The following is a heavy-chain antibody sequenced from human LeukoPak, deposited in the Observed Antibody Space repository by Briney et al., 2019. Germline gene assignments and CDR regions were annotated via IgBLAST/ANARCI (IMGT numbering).Heavy chain of an antibody. Sequence: GGGLGLSFAAAGFRVNNKYMNWVRPAPGKGLGWGAYIDNFGITYYANSVTGRFTISRDSSRNTLYLQMNSLRADDTAVYYCAGGTYYGTGSRPGYLNYWGLGTLVTVSS. CDR3: AGGTYYGTGSRPGYLNY. CDR2: IDNFGIT. J-gene: IGHJ4*02. CDR1: GFRVNNKY. V-gene: IGHV3-53*01. D-gene: IGHD3-10*01.